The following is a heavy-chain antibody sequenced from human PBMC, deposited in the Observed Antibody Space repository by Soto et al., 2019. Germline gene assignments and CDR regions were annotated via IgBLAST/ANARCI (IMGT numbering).Heavy chain of an antibody. D-gene: IGHD2-21*02. V-gene: IGHV3-33*01. CDR2: IWYDGSNK. Sequence: GGSLRLSCAASGFTFSSYGMHWVRQAPGKGLEWVAVIWYDGSNKYYADSVKGRFTISRDNSKNTLYLQMNSLRAEDTAVYYCARESGDYANYYFDYWGQGTLVTVSS. J-gene: IGHJ4*02. CDR1: GFTFSSYG. CDR3: ARESGDYANYYFDY.